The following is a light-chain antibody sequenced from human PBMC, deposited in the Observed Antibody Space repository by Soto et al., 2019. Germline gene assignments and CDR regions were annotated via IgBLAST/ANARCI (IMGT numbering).Light chain of an antibody. CDR2: GAS. CDR3: QQYGGSPRT. V-gene: IGKV3-20*01. CDR1: QTISSTY. J-gene: IGKJ1*01. Sequence: EIVLTQSPGTLSLSPGERATLSCRASQTISSTYLAWYQQKPGQAPRLLVYGASSRATGIPDRFSGSGSGTDFTLPISRLEPEDFAVYYCQQYGGSPRTFGQGTKVEV.